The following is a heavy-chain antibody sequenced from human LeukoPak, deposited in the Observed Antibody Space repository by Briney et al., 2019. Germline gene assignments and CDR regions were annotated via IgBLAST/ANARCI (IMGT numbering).Heavy chain of an antibody. CDR2: IYYSGST. J-gene: IGHJ4*02. Sequence: SETLSLTCAVSGGSISSNSYYWGWIRQPPGKGLEWIGSIYYSGSTYYNPSLKSRVTISVDTSKNQFSLKLSSVTAADTAVYYCARGQYCTNGVCYYFDYWGQGTLVTVSS. D-gene: IGHD2-8*01. V-gene: IGHV4-39*07. CDR1: GGSISSNSYY. CDR3: ARGQYCTNGVCYYFDY.